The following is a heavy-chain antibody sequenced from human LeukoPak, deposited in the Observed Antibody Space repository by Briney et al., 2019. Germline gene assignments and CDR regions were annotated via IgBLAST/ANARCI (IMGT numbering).Heavy chain of an antibody. CDR1: GGSISSSSYY. CDR3: ARHIAVAGFYDC. D-gene: IGHD6-19*01. Sequence: SETLSLTCTVSGGSISSSSYYWGWIRQPPGKGLEWIGSIYYSGSTYYNPSLKSRVTISVDTSKNQFSLKLSSVTAADTAVYYCARHIAVAGFYDCWGQGTLVTVSS. J-gene: IGHJ4*02. V-gene: IGHV4-39*01. CDR2: IYYSGST.